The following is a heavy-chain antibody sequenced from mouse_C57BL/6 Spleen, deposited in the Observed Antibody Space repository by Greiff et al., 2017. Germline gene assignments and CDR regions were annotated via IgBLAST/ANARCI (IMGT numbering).Heavy chain of an antibody. CDR1: GFNIKDYY. V-gene: IGHV14-2*01. J-gene: IGHJ2*01. CDR2: IDPEDGET. CDR3: AITTVVEYYFDD. Sequence: EVQLQQSGAELVKPGASVKLSCTASGFNIKDYYMHWVKQRTEQGLEWIGRIDPEDGETKYAPKFQGKATITADTSSNTAYLQHSSLASEDTAVYYCAITTVVEYYFDDWGQGTTLTVSS. D-gene: IGHD1-1*01.